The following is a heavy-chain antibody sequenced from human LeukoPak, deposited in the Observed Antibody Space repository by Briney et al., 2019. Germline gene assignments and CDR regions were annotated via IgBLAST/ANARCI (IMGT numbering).Heavy chain of an antibody. CDR3: AKDFCSSTSCYTY. Sequence: SETLSLTCAVYGGSFSGYYRSWIRQPPGKGLEWIGEINHSGSTNYNPSLKSRVTISVDTSKNQFSLKLSSVTAADTAVYYCAKDFCSSTSCYTYWGEGTLVTVSS. CDR1: GGSFSGYY. CDR2: INHSGST. V-gene: IGHV4-34*01. J-gene: IGHJ4*02. D-gene: IGHD2-2*02.